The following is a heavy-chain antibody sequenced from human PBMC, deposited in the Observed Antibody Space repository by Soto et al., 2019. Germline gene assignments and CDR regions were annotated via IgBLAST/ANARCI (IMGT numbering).Heavy chain of an antibody. Sequence: ASVKVSCKASGGTFSSYAISWVRQAPGQGLEWMGGIIPIFGTANYAQKFQGRVTITADESTSTAYMELSSLRSEDTAVYYCARGRVGATTAHAFDIWGQGTMVTVS. CDR2: IIPIFGTA. D-gene: IGHD1-26*01. CDR3: ARGRVGATTAHAFDI. J-gene: IGHJ3*02. CDR1: GGTFSSYA. V-gene: IGHV1-69*13.